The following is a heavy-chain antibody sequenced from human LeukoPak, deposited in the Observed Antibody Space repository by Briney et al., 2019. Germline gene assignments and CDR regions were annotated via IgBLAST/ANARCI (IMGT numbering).Heavy chain of an antibody. V-gene: IGHV3-23*01. CDR3: AKGSCSSHICYYFYYMDV. CDR1: GFTFSSYS. Sequence: PGGSLRLSCAASGFTFSSYSMNWVRQAPGKALEWVSAIRVTDGSAYYADSVKGRFTISRDNSKNTLYLQMNSLRAEDTAKYYCAKGSCSSHICYYFYYMDVWGKGTTVTVSS. CDR2: IRVTDGSA. D-gene: IGHD2-2*01. J-gene: IGHJ6*03.